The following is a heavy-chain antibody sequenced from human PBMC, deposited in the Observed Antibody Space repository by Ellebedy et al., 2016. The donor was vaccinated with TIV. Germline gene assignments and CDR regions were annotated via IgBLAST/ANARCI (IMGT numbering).Heavy chain of an antibody. J-gene: IGHJ4*02. CDR3: ARLDAIIAVKSLDY. V-gene: IGHV3-7*03. CDR1: GFIFGNYF. D-gene: IGHD6-19*01. Sequence: ETLSLTCAASGFIFGNYFMNWVRQAPGKGLEWVANIKQDGSEKYYVDSVKGRFTISRDNAKNSLYLQMNSLRAEDTAVYYCARLDAIIAVKSLDYWGQGTLVTVSS. CDR2: IKQDGSEK.